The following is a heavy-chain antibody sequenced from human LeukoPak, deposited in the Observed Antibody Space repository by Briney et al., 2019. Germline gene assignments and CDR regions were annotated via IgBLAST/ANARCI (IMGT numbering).Heavy chain of an antibody. V-gene: IGHV3-21*01. CDR2: ITSSSSYV. J-gene: IGHJ6*02. CDR1: GFTFSSYS. CDR3: ARDESPFLDSSDYYPYAMDV. Sequence: PGGSLRLSCAASGFTFSSYSMNWVRQAPGKGLEWVSSITSSSSYVYYADSVKGRFTISRDNAKNSLYLQMSSLRAEDTALYYCARDESPFLDSSDYYPYAMDVWGQGTTVTVSS. D-gene: IGHD3-22*01.